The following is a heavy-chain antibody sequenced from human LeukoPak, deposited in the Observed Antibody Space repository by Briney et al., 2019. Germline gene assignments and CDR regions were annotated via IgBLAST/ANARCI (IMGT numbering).Heavy chain of an antibody. D-gene: IGHD3-22*01. Sequence: PGGSLRLSCAASGFTLSSYGMHWVRQAPGKGLEWVAVISYDGSNKYYADSVKGRFTISRDNSKNTLYLQMNSLRAEDTAVYYCAKLYYYDSSGSADAFDIWGQGTMVTVSS. CDR1: GFTLSSYG. CDR3: AKLYYYDSSGSADAFDI. CDR2: ISYDGSNK. V-gene: IGHV3-30*18. J-gene: IGHJ3*02.